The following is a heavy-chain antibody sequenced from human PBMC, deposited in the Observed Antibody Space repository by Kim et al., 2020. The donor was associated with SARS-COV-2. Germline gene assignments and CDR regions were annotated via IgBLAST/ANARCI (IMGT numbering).Heavy chain of an antibody. D-gene: IGHD3-22*01. Sequence: CAQKFQGRVTITADESTSTAYMELSSLRSEDTAVYYCARDRGSGYYYLDYWGQGTLVTVSS. V-gene: IGHV1-69*01. J-gene: IGHJ4*02. CDR3: ARDRGSGYYYLDY.